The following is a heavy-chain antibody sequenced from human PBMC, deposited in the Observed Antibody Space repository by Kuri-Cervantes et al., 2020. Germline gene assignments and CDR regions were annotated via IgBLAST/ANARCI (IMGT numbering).Heavy chain of an antibody. CDR3: ASGIVVEDAFDI. CDR2: ISAYNGNT. V-gene: IGHV1-18*01. D-gene: IGHD3-22*01. Sequence: ASVKVSCKASGYTFTSYGISWVRQAPGQGLEWMGWISAYNGNTNYAQKLQGRVTMTTDTSTSTAYMELRSLRSADTAVYYCASGIVVEDAFDIWGQGTMVTVSS. CDR1: GYTFTSYG. J-gene: IGHJ3*02.